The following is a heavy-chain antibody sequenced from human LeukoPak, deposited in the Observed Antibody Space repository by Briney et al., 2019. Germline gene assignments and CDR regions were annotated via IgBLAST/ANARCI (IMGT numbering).Heavy chain of an antibody. J-gene: IGHJ5*02. CDR3: ARHGADYYDSSGYYLALTWFDP. Sequence: LSETLSLTCTVSGGSISSYYWSWIRQPPGKGLEWIGYIYYSGSTNYNPSLKSRVTISVDTSKNQFSLKLSSVTAADTAVYYCARHGADYYDSSGYYLALTWFDPWGQGTLVTVSS. D-gene: IGHD3-22*01. CDR1: GGSISSYY. CDR2: IYYSGST. V-gene: IGHV4-59*08.